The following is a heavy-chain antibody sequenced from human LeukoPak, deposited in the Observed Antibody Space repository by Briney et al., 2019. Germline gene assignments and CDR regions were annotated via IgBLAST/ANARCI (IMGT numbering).Heavy chain of an antibody. Sequence: ASVKVSCKASGYTFTGYYMRWVRQAPGQGLEWMGWINPNSGGTNYAQKFQGRVTMTRDTSISTAYMELSRLRSDDTAVYYCARCFYGSGSYCPDYWGQGTLVTVSS. CDR3: ARCFYGSGSYCPDY. CDR1: GYTFTGYY. V-gene: IGHV1-2*02. J-gene: IGHJ4*02. D-gene: IGHD3-10*01. CDR2: INPNSGGT.